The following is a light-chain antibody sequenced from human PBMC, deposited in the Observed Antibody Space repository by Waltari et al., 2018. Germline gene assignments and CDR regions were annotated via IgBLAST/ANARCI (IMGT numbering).Light chain of an antibody. V-gene: IGKV3-20*01. CDR1: QTVTSNY. CDR3: QQYASSRT. CDR2: GAS. J-gene: IGKJ1*01. Sequence: DIVLAQSPGTLSLSPGERATLSCRASQTVTSNYLSWYQQKPGQAPRLLIFGASSRATGIPDRFSGSGSGTDLTLTITRLEPEDFAVYYCQQYASSRTFGQGTRVEIK.